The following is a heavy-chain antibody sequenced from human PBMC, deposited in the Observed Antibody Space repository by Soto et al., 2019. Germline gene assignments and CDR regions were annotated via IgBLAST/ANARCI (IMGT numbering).Heavy chain of an antibody. V-gene: IGHV3-74*01. CDR2: ISSDGITT. CDR1: VFTFSGYW. J-gene: IGHJ4*02. Sequence: PGGSLRLSCVSSVFTFSGYWMHCVRQFPGKGLVWVSRISSDGITTTYADSVKGRFTISRDNAKNTLYLQMNSLRAEDTAMYYCTRVVVGSYGYFEYWGQGALVNVSS. CDR3: TRVVVGSYGYFEY. D-gene: IGHD2-15*01.